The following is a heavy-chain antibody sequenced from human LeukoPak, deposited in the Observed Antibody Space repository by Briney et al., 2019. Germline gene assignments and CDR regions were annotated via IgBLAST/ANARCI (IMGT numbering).Heavy chain of an antibody. J-gene: IGHJ4*02. D-gene: IGHD6-13*01. Sequence: PSETLSLTCTVSGGSISSSSYYWGWIRQPPGKGVEWIGSIYYSGSTYYNPSLKSRVTISVDTSKNQFSLKLSSVTAADTAVYYCASEHWYGDYWGQGTLVTASS. CDR2: IYYSGST. CDR1: GGSISSSSYY. V-gene: IGHV4-39*01. CDR3: ASEHWYGDY.